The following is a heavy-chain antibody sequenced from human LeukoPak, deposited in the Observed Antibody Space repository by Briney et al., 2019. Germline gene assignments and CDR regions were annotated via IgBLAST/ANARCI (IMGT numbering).Heavy chain of an antibody. V-gene: IGHV5-51*01. CDR1: GYSFTTYW. Sequence: GESLKISCKGSGYSFTTYWIAWVRQMPGKGLAWMGSIYPGDSDTRYSPSSQGQVTISVAKSISTAYLQWSSLQASDTAIYYCARRNHYDSSDWSFEYWGQGTLVTVSS. CDR3: ARRNHYDSSDWSFEY. CDR2: IYPGDSDT. J-gene: IGHJ4*02. D-gene: IGHD3-22*01.